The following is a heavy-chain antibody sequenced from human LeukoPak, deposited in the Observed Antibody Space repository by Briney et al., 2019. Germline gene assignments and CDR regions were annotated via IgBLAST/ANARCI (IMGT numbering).Heavy chain of an antibody. CDR3: ARVVRKYRGDYYYYMDV. V-gene: IGHV3-53*01. D-gene: IGHD2-2*01. Sequence: GGSLRLSCAASGLTVSTNHMSWVRQAPGKGLECVSVIYSGGGIYYADSVKSRFTISRDNSKNTLDLQMNSLRAEDTAVYYCARVVRKYRGDYYYYMDVWGKGTTVTVSS. J-gene: IGHJ6*03. CDR2: IYSGGGI. CDR1: GLTVSTNH.